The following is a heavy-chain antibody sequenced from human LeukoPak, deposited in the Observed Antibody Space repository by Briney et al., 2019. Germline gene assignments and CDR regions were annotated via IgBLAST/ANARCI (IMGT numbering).Heavy chain of an antibody. V-gene: IGHV3-33*01. Sequence: GSSLRLSCTASGFTFRNHGMHWVRQAPGKGLEWVAVIWYDGSNKYYADSVKGRFTISRDNSKNTLYLQMNSLRAEDTAVYYCARDKTIGRQWLVRGYFDYWGQGTLVTVSS. CDR3: ARDKTIGRQWLVRGYFDY. J-gene: IGHJ4*02. CDR2: IWYDGSNK. CDR1: GFTFRNHG. D-gene: IGHD6-19*01.